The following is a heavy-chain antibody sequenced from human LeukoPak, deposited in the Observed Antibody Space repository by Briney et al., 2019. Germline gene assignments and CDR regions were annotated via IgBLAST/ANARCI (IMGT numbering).Heavy chain of an antibody. CDR1: GGTFSSYA. CDR2: IIPIFGTA. Sequence: SVKVSCKASGGTFSSYAISWVRQAPGQGLEWMGGIIPIFGTANYAQKFQGRVTITADKSTSTAYMELSSLRSEDTAVYYCASMNNWNDVFPYGYWGQGTLVTVSS. V-gene: IGHV1-69*06. D-gene: IGHD1-20*01. J-gene: IGHJ4*02. CDR3: ASMNNWNDVFPYGY.